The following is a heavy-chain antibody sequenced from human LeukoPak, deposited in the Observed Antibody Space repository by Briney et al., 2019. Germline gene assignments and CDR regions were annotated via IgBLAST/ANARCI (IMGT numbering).Heavy chain of an antibody. Sequence: SETLSLTCTVSGGSISSSDYYWTCIRHHPGKGLEWIGYIYYSGSTYYNPSLKSRLSISVDTSKNQFSLKLSSVTAADTALYYCARDTGGYFDYWGQGTLVTVSS. D-gene: IGHD3-10*01. CDR1: GGSISSSDYY. CDR3: ARDTGGYFDY. CDR2: IYYSGST. J-gene: IGHJ4*02. V-gene: IGHV4-31*03.